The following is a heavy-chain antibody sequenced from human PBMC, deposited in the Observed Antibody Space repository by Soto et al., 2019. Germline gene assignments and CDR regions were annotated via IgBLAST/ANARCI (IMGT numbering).Heavy chain of an antibody. D-gene: IGHD6-13*01. V-gene: IGHV1-46*01. Sequence: ASVKVSCKASGYTFTSYYMHWVRQAPGQGLEWMGIINPSGGSTSYAQKFQGRVTMTRDTSTSTVYMELSSLRSEDTAVYYCARGGIAAAGTGPIELYYYYGMDVWGQGTTVPVSS. CDR3: ARGGIAAAGTGPIELYYYYGMDV. CDR2: INPSGGST. J-gene: IGHJ6*02. CDR1: GYTFTSYY.